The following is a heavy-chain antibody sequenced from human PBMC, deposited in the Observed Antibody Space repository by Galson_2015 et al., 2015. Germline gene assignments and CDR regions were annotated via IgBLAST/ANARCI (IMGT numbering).Heavy chain of an antibody. D-gene: IGHD2-15*01. CDR2: ISWNSGSI. V-gene: IGHV3-9*01. J-gene: IGHJ4*02. CDR1: GFTFDDYA. Sequence: SLRLSCAASGFTFDDYAMHWVRQAPGKGLEWVSGISWNSGSIGYADSVKGRFTISRDNAKNSLYLQMNSLRAEDTALYYCAKAYCSGGSCQYYFDYWGQGTLVTVSP. CDR3: AKAYCSGGSCQYYFDY.